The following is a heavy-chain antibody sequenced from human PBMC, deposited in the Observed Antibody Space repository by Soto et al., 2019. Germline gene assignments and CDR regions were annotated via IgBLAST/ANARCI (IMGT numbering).Heavy chain of an antibody. CDR2: IYSGGST. Sequence: GGSLRLSCAASGFSVSSNYMTWVRQAPGKGLEWVSGIYSGGSTYYADSVTGRFTISRDNSKNTRYRQMNSQRADDPAVYYCARDFDGEPLGFWGQGTMVTVAS. D-gene: IGHD7-27*01. CDR1: GFSVSSNY. J-gene: IGHJ4*02. V-gene: IGHV3-53*01. CDR3: ARDFDGEPLGF.